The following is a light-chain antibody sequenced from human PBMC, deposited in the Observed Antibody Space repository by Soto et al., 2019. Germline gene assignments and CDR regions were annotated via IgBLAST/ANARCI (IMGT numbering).Light chain of an antibody. V-gene: IGKV3-15*01. Sequence: EIVMTQSPATLSVSPGERATLSCMASQSISSNLAWYQQKPGQAPRLLIYGPSTSATGIPARFSGSGSGTAFTLTISSLQSEDFAVYYCQHYNNWTLTFGGGTKVEIK. CDR2: GPS. CDR3: QHYNNWTLT. J-gene: IGKJ4*01. CDR1: QSISSN.